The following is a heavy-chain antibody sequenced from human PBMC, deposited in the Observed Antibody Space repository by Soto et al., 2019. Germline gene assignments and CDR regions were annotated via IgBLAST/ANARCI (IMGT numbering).Heavy chain of an antibody. J-gene: IGHJ3*02. CDR1: GFTFSSYK. V-gene: IGHV3-48*03. Sequence: EVQLVESGGGLVQPGGSLRLSCAASGFTFSSYKMNWVRQAPGKGLEWVSYISSSGSTIYYADSVKGRFTISRDNAKNSLYLQMNSLRAEDTAVYYCARDGGYPLRLAFDIWGQGTMVTVSS. CDR2: ISSSGSTI. D-gene: IGHD1-26*01. CDR3: ARDGGYPLRLAFDI.